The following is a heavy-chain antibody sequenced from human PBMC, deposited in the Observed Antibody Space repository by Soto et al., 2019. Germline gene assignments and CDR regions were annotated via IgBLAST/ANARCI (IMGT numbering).Heavy chain of an antibody. CDR3: ARDLAVGLVDY. Sequence: QVQLVQYGAEVKKPGASVKVSCKASGYTFTRYGISWVRQAPVQGREWMGWISSYNCNTNYAQKLQVRVTMTTDTSTSTAYRELRSLRSDDTAVYYCARDLAVGLVDYGGQGILVTVSS. J-gene: IGHJ4*02. CDR2: ISSYNCNT. CDR1: GYTFTRYG. D-gene: IGHD6-19*01. V-gene: IGHV1-18*01.